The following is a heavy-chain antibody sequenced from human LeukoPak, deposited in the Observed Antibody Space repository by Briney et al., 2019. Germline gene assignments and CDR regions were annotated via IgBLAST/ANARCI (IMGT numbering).Heavy chain of an antibody. CDR2: ISGSGGTT. D-gene: IGHD3-10*01. Sequence: GGSRRLSCAASGFTFSSYAMSWVRQAPGKGLEWVSAISGSGGTTYYADSVKGRFTVSRDNSKNTLYLQMNSLRAEDTAVYYCASRFGELDYWGQGTLVTVSS. CDR3: ASRFGELDY. CDR1: GFTFSSYA. J-gene: IGHJ4*02. V-gene: IGHV3-23*01.